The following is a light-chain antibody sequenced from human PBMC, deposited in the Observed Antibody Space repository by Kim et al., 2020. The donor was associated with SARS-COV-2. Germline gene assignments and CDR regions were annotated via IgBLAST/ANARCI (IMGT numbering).Light chain of an antibody. CDR1: SVSIASNY. CDR3: QSYDSTIV. V-gene: IGLV6-57*03. CDR2: EAN. J-gene: IGLJ3*02. Sequence: PGNTVTISCPRSSVSIASNYVQWYQQRPGSALTAVIYEANQRPSGVPDRFSGSVDSSSNSASLTISGLKTEDEADYYCQSYDSTIVFGGGTQLTVL.